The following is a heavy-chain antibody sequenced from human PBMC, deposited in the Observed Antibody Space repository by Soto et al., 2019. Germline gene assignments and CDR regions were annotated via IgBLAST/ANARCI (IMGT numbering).Heavy chain of an antibody. CDR2: ISNSGSTI. Sequence: PGGSLRLSCAASGFTFSSYTMNWVRQAPGKGLEWVSYISNSGSTIYYADSVKGRFTISRDKAKNSLYLQRNSLRDEDTAVYYCARPVSSFWSNFNYYYIMDVWCQAPTVTVSS. J-gene: IGHJ6*02. CDR1: GFTFSSYT. D-gene: IGHD6-13*01. V-gene: IGHV3-48*02. CDR3: ARPVSSFWSNFNYYYIMDV.